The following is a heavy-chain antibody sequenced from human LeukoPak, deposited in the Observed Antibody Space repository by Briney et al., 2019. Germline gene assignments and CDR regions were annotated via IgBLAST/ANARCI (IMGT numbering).Heavy chain of an antibody. CDR2: IYYSVTT. CDR3: ARQTGSGLFILP. Sequence: KASETLSLTCAVYGGSFSGYYWSWIRQPPGKGLEWIGSIYYSVTTYYNPSLKSRVTISVDTSKNQFSLRLTSVTAADTAVYYCARQTGSGLFILPGGQGTLVTVSS. J-gene: IGHJ4*02. D-gene: IGHD3/OR15-3a*01. CDR1: GGSFSGYY. V-gene: IGHV4-34*01.